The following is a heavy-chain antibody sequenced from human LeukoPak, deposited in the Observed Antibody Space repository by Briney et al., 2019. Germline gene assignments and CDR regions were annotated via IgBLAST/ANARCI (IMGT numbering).Heavy chain of an antibody. D-gene: IGHD6-13*01. CDR2: INPNSGGT. CDR3: ARGPIAAANYYYYGMDV. V-gene: IGHV1-2*02. CDR1: GYTFTGYY. J-gene: IGHJ6*02. Sequence: VASVKVSCKASGYTFTGYYMHWVRQAPGQGLEWMGWINPNSGGTNYAQKFQGRVTMTRDTSISTAYMVLSRLRSDDTAVYYCARGPIAAANYYYYGMDVWGQGTTVTVSS.